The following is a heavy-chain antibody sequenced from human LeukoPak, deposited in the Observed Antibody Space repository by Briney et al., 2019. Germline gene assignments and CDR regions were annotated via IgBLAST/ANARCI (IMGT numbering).Heavy chain of an antibody. V-gene: IGHV4-30-4*01. CDR1: GGSISSGDYY. Sequence: SQTLTLTCTVSGGSISSGDYYWSWSRQPPGKGQECLGHIYYSGSTYYNPSLKSRVAISVDTSKNQSSLKLSSVTGADTAVYYCARGPQASRYYGSGIETLLDYWGQGTLVTVSS. D-gene: IGHD3-10*01. CDR3: ARGPQASRYYGSGIETLLDY. J-gene: IGHJ4*02. CDR2: IYYSGST.